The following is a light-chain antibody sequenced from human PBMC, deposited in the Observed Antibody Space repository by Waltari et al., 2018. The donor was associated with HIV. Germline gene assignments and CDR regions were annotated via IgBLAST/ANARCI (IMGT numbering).Light chain of an antibody. Sequence: IVLTQSPAPLSLSPGERSSLSCRASQDVDRYLAWYQQRPGQPPRLLIYDASSRATGVPPRFSGGGSGTDFFLTINSLEPEDFAIYFCQQRVTWPHTFGQGT. CDR3: QQRVTWPHT. CDR1: QDVDRY. CDR2: DAS. J-gene: IGKJ2*01. V-gene: IGKV3-11*01.